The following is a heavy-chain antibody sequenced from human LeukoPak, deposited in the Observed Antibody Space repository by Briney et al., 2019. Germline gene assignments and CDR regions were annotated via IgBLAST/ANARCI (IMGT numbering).Heavy chain of an antibody. D-gene: IGHD3-9*01. Sequence: SETLSLTCTVSGGSISSGDYYWSWIRQPPGKGLEWIGYICYSGSTYYNPSLKSRVTISVDTSKNQFSLKLSSVTAADTAVYYCARGYPYYDILTGYWNPGDAFDIWGQGTMVTVSS. CDR3: ARGYPYYDILTGYWNPGDAFDI. J-gene: IGHJ3*02. V-gene: IGHV4-30-4*01. CDR1: GGSISSGDYY. CDR2: ICYSGST.